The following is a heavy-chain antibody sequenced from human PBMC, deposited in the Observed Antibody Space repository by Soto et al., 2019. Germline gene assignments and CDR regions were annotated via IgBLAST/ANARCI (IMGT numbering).Heavy chain of an antibody. CDR3: ARESSSSCHDH. Sequence: QVQLVQSGAEVKKPGASVKVSCKASGYTFTSYGISWVRQAPGQGIEWMGWISAYNGNTNYAQKLQGRVTMTTDTSTRTAYMELRSLSSDDTTVYYCARESSSSCHDHWGQGTLVTVSS. V-gene: IGHV1-18*01. J-gene: IGHJ4*02. CDR1: GYTFTSYG. D-gene: IGHD6-13*01. CDR2: ISAYNGNT.